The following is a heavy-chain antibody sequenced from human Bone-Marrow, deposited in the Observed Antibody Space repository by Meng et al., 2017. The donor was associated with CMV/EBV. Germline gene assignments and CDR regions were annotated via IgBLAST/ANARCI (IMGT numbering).Heavy chain of an antibody. CDR2: ISWNSGSI. J-gene: IGHJ3*02. CDR1: GFTFDDYA. D-gene: IGHD5-18*01. CDR3: AKDMGYSYGYGAFDI. V-gene: IGHV3-9*03. Sequence: GGSLGLSCAASGFTFDDYAMHWVRQAPGKGLEWDSGISWNSGSIDYAESVKGRFTISRDNAKKTLYLRMNRMRVEDMALYYCAKDMGYSYGYGAFDIWGQGTMVTVSS.